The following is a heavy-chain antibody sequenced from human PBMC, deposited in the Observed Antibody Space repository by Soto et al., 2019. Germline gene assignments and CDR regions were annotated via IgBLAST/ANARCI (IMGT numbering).Heavy chain of an antibody. CDR3: ARKVEDAGRASSFDN. CDR1: GFTFSSYG. V-gene: IGHV1-18*01. D-gene: IGHD6-13*01. J-gene: IGHJ4*02. Sequence: QVQLVQSGAEVKKPGASVKVSCKTSGFTFSSYGFTWVRQAPGQGLEWMGWIHAYNGNTHYAQNFQGRVTMTTDTTASTVYMELRSLRSDDTALYDFARKVEDAGRASSFDNWGQGTLVSVSS. CDR2: IHAYNGNT.